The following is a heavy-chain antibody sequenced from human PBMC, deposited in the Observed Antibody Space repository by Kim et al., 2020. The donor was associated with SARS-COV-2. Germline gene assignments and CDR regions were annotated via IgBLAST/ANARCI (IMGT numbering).Heavy chain of an antibody. CDR1: GGSFSGYY. D-gene: IGHD6-13*01. V-gene: IGHV4-34*01. J-gene: IGHJ5*02. CDR2: INHSGST. CDR3: ARGRSGYSSSWYNSRSNWFDP. Sequence: SETLSLTCAVYGGSFSGYYWSWIRQPPGKGLEWIGEINHSGSTNYNPSLKSRVTISVDTSKNQFSLKLSSVTAADTAVYYCARGRSGYSSSWYNSRSNWFDPWGQGTLVTVSS.